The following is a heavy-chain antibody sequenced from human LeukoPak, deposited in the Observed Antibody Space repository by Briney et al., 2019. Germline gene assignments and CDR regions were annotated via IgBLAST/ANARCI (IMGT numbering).Heavy chain of an antibody. CDR1: GYTFTGYY. D-gene: IGHD3-10*01. CDR2: INPNSGGT. V-gene: IGHV1-2*02. J-gene: IGHJ6*03. CDR3: AREPYDSGSFRTDYYYMDV. Sequence: ASVKVSCKASGYTFTGYYMHWVRQAPGQGLEWMGWINPNSGGTNYAQKFQGRVTMTRDTSISTAYMELSRLRSDDTALYYCAREPYDSGSFRTDYYYMDVWGKGTTVTISS.